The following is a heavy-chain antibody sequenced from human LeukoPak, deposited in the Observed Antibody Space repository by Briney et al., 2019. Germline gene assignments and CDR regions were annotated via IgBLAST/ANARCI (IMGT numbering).Heavy chain of an antibody. CDR1: GYSLTELA. CDR2: SDPEDVKT. J-gene: IGHJ4*02. V-gene: IGHV1-24*01. Sequence: GASVKVSCKFSGYSLTELAIHWVRQAPGKGLGWMGGSDPEDVKTSFAEKFQGRVTFTEDTSTDTAFMELSRLRSDDTAVYYCATFQAYANSGHLRPYFDYWGQGTLVTVSS. D-gene: IGHD3-22*01. CDR3: ATFQAYANSGHLRPYFDY.